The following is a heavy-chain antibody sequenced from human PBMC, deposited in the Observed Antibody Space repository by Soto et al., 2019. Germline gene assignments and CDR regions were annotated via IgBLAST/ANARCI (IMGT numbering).Heavy chain of an antibody. CDR3: AREGVAPYYYYGMDV. Sequence: ASVKVSCKASGYTFTRSGMRWVRQAPGQGLEWMGWISTYNGDTNYAQTFQGRVTMTTDTSTSTVHMEVSSLRSDDTAVYYCAREGVAPYYYYGMDVWGQGTPVTVSS. J-gene: IGHJ6*02. CDR1: GYTFTRSG. CDR2: ISTYNGDT. D-gene: IGHD5-12*01. V-gene: IGHV1-18*01.